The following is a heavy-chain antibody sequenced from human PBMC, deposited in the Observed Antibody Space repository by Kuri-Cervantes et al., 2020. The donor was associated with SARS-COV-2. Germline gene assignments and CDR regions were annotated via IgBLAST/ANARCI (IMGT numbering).Heavy chain of an antibody. J-gene: IGHJ3*02. CDR1: GYTFTSYD. D-gene: IGHD4-23*01. CDR3: ARGTTVVKVDI. CDR2: MNPSSGNT. Sequence: ASVQVSCKASGYTFTSYDINWVRQATGQGREWMGWMNPSSGNTGYAQKFQGRVTMTRNTSISTAYMELSSLRSEDTAVYYCARGTTVVKVDIWGQGTMVTVSS. V-gene: IGHV1-8*01.